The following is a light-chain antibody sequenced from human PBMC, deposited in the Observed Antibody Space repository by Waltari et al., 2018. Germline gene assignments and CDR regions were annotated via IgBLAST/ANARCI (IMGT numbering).Light chain of an antibody. V-gene: IGLV2-11*01. CDR1: SSAVGGFNY. Sequence: QSALPQPRSVSGSPGQSVTIPCTGTSSAVGGFNYVSWFQQNPGEAPKLIIYDVTKRPSGVPGRFSGSKSGNTASLPISGLQAEDDSDFYCCSYAGFYTYVFGTGTKVTVL. CDR2: DVT. CDR3: CSYAGFYTYV. J-gene: IGLJ1*01.